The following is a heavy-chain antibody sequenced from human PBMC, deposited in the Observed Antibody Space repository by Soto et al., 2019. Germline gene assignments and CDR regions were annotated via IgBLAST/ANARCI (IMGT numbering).Heavy chain of an antibody. CDR3: ARGKDFWSGYYRPASDY. CDR2: ISSSSSTI. CDR1: GFTFSSYS. V-gene: IGHV3-48*02. J-gene: IGHJ4*02. Sequence: EVQLVESGGGLVQPGGSLRLSCAASGFTFSSYSMNWVRQAPGKGLEWVSYISSSSSTIYYADSVKGRFTISRDNAKNXXYLQMNSLRDEDRAVYYCARGKDFWSGYYRPASDYWGQGTLVTVSS. D-gene: IGHD3-3*01.